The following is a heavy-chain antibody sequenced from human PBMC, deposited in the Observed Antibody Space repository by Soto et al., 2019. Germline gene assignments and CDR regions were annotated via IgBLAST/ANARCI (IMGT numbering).Heavy chain of an antibody. V-gene: IGHV4-34*01. J-gene: IGHJ4*02. D-gene: IGHD2-15*01. CDR3: ARGHLPGGNTFYYDY. CDR1: GGSFSGNY. CDR2: IT. Sequence: QVQLQQWGAGLLKPSETLSLTCTVYGGSFSGNYWSWIRQTPGMGLEWIGEITNYNPSLKSRVTISVDTSKNQFSLKLSSVTAADTAMYYCARGHLPGGNTFYYDYWGQGTLVTVSS.